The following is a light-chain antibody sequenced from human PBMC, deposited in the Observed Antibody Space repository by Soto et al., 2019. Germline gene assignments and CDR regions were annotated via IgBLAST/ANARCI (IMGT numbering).Light chain of an antibody. Sequence: DIQLTQSPFSLSASVGDRVTISCRSSQTIGRYLNWYQHKPGRAPKLLIYAASTLQSGVPSRFSGSGSVTDFTLTISSLQPEDFATYYCQQSYSAPITFGQGTRLEIK. J-gene: IGKJ5*01. CDR2: AAS. CDR3: QQSYSAPIT. CDR1: QTIGRY. V-gene: IGKV1-39*01.